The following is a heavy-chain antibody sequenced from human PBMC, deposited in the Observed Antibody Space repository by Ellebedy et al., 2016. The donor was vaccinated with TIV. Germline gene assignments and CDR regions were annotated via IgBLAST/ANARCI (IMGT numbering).Heavy chain of an antibody. CDR2: INHSGST. Sequence: SETLSLXCAVYGGSFSGYYWSWIRQPPGKGLEWIGEINHSGSTNYNPSLKSRVTISVDTSKNQFSLKLSSVTAADTAVYYCARDIGAPSIYWGQGTLVTVSS. V-gene: IGHV4-34*01. CDR1: GGSFSGYY. CDR3: ARDIGAPSIY. D-gene: IGHD4-17*01. J-gene: IGHJ4*02.